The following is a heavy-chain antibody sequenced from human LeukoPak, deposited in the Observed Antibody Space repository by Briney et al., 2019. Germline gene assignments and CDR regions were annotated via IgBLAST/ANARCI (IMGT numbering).Heavy chain of an antibody. J-gene: IGHJ5*02. CDR1: GGSISSSSYY. D-gene: IGHD2-15*01. Sequence: SETLSLTCTVSGGSISSSSYYWGWIRQPPGKGLEWFGSIYYSGSTYYNPSLTSRVTISVDTSKNQSSLKLSSVTAADTAVYYCARGYCSGGSCYSATNWFDPWGQGTLVTVSS. CDR3: ARGYCSGGSCYSATNWFDP. V-gene: IGHV4-39*07. CDR2: IYYSGST.